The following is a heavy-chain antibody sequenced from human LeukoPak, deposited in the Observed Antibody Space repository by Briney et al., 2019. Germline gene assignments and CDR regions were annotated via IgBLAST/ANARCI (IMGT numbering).Heavy chain of an antibody. V-gene: IGHV3-30*18. D-gene: IGHD3-10*01. CDR1: GFTFSSYG. CDR3: AKDLRAYYYGSGSCDY. CDR2: ISYDGSNK. Sequence: GRSLRLSCAASGFTFSSYGMHWVRQAPGKGLEWVAVISYDGSNKYYADSVKGRFTISRDNSKNTLYLQMNSLRAEDTAVYYCAKDLRAYYYGSGSCDYWGQGTLVTVSS. J-gene: IGHJ4*02.